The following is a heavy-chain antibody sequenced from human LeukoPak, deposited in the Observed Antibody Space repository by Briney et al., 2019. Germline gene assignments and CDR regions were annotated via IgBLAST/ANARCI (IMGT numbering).Heavy chain of an antibody. Sequence: SETLSLTCAVYGGSFSGYYWSWIRQPPGQGLEWIGEINHSGSTNYNPSLKSRVTISVDTSKNQFSLKLSSVTAADTAVYYCARQTGSGLFILPGGQGTLVTVSS. CDR3: ARQTGSGLFILP. CDR2: INHSGST. D-gene: IGHD3/OR15-3a*01. J-gene: IGHJ4*02. CDR1: GGSFSGYY. V-gene: IGHV4-34*01.